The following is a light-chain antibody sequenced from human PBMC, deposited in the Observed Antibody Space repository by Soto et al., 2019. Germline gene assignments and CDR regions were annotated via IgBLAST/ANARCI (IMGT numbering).Light chain of an antibody. J-gene: IGKJ1*01. CDR3: QQSCSSPRT. CDR1: QSIRRS. CDR2: AAS. V-gene: IGKV1-39*01. Sequence: DIQMTQSPSSLSASVADRVTITCRASQSIRRSLNWYQQKPGKAPKLLIYAASSLQSGVPSRFSGSGYGTDFTLTITSLQSEDFAIYYCQQSCSSPRTFGQGTKVDIK.